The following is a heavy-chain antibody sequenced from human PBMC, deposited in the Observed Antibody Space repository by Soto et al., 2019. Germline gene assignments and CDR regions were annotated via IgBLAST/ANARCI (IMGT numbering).Heavy chain of an antibody. Sequence: EVQLVESGGGLVKPGGSLRLSCAASGFTFSSYSMNWVRQSPGKRLEWVSSITSSSSYIYYADSVKGLFTISRDNAKHSRYLQMNSLRAEDTAVYYCARGRCVQQELVYYYGMDVWGQGTTVTVSS. J-gene: IGHJ6*02. V-gene: IGHV3-21*01. CDR2: ITSSSSYI. CDR1: GFTFSSYS. CDR3: ARGRCVQQELVYYYGMDV. D-gene: IGHD1-1*01.